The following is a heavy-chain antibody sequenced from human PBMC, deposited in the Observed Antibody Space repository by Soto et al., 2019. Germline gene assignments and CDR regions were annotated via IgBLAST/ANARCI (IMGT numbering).Heavy chain of an antibody. J-gene: IGHJ6*02. CDR3: AKDLGGRIQGNRPYYYYGMDV. CDR1: GFPFSSYG. CDR2: ISYDGSNK. D-gene: IGHD1-26*01. Sequence: PGGSLRLSCAASGFPFSSYGMHWVRQAPGKGLEWVAVISYDGSNKYYADSAKGRFTISRDNSKNTLYLQMNSLRAEDTAVYYCAKDLGGRIQGNRPYYYYGMDVWGQGTTVTVSS. V-gene: IGHV3-30*18.